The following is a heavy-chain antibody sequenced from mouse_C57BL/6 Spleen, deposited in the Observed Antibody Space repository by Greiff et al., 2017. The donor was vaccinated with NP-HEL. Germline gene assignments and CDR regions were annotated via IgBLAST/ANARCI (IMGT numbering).Heavy chain of an antibody. V-gene: IGHV3-6*01. J-gene: IGHJ4*01. D-gene: IGHD4-1*01. CDR3: ARGWDFYAMDY. Sequence: DVKLQESGPGLVKPSQSLSLTCSVTGYSITSGYYWNWIRQFPGNKLEWMGYISYDGSNNYNPSLKNRISITRDTSKNQFFLKLNSVTTEDTATYYCARGWDFYAMDYWGQGTSVTVSS. CDR2: ISYDGSN. CDR1: GYSITSGYY.